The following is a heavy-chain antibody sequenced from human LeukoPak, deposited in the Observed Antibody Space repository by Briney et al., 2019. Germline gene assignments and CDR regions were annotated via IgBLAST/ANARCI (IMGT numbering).Heavy chain of an antibody. CDR3: ASRLRSKDY. CDR1: GGSISSGSFF. D-gene: IGHD5-12*01. CDR2: IHTTGST. V-gene: IGHV4-61*02. Sequence: SETLSLTCTVSGGSISSGSFFWSWIRQPARKGLEWIGRIHTTGSTNCNPSLKSRVTISVDTSKDQFSLKLSSVTAADTAVYYCASRLRSKDYWGQGTLVTVSS. J-gene: IGHJ4*02.